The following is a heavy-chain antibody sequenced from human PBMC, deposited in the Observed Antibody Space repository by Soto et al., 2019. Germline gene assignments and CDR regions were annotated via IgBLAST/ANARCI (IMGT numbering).Heavy chain of an antibody. CDR3: ARDLRGSRTSRPWNYYGLDV. V-gene: IGHV4-61*08. CDR1: GGSVSSSVHY. Sequence: PSETLSLTCAVSGGSVSSSVHYFICIRQPPWNGLEWIGNIYYSGSTNYNPSLKSRVTISVDTSKNQFSLKLSSVTAADTAVYYCARDLRGSRTSRPWNYYGLDVWGQGTTVTVSS. CDR2: IYYSGST. D-gene: IGHD2-2*01. J-gene: IGHJ6*02.